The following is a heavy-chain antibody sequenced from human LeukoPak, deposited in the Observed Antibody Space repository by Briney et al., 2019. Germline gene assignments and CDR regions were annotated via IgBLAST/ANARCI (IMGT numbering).Heavy chain of an antibody. V-gene: IGHV4-59*01. CDR1: GGSISSYY. CDR2: VYYSGST. Sequence: PSETLSLTCTVSGGSISSYYWSWIRQPPGKGLEWIGYVYYSGSTNYNPSLKSRVTISVDTPKNQFSLKLSSVTAADTAVYYCARTEEVYCSSTSCYIGWFDPWGQGTLVTVSS. J-gene: IGHJ5*02. CDR3: ARTEEVYCSSTSCYIGWFDP. D-gene: IGHD2-2*02.